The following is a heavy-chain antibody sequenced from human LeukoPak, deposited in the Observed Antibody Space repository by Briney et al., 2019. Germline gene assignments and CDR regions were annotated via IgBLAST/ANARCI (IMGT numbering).Heavy chain of an antibody. CDR2: INPNSGGT. CDR1: GYTFTGYY. CDR3: ASGMGSGVSHFDY. V-gene: IGHV1-2*02. Sequence: ASVKVSCKASGYTFTGYYMHWVRQAPGQGLEWMGWINPNSGGTNYAQKFQGRVTMTRDTSISTAYMELSRLRSEDTAVYYCASGMGSGVSHFDYWGQGTLVTVSS. D-gene: IGHD2-15*01. J-gene: IGHJ4*02.